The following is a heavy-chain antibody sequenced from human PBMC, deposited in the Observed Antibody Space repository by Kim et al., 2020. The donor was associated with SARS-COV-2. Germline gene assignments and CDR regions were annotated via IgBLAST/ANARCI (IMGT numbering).Heavy chain of an antibody. V-gene: IGHV3-7*01. CDR3: TRGADAS. CDR2: DGSDI. J-gene: IGHJ4*02. Sequence: DGSDIYYVDSVKGRFTISIDNVKASLYLQMNSLRGEDTAVYYCTRGADASWGQGTLVTVSS. D-gene: IGHD2-2*01.